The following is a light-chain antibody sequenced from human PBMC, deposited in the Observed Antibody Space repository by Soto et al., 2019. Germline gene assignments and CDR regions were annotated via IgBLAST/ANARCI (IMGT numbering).Light chain of an antibody. J-gene: IGLJ2*01. CDR1: SSDVGGYNY. CDR3: SSYTSSSTPLVV. V-gene: IGLV2-14*01. Sequence: QSALTQPASVSGPPGQSITISCTGTSSDVGGYNYVSWYQQHPGKAPKLMIYDVSNRPSGVSNRFSGSKSGNTASLTISGLQAEDEADYYCSSYTSSSTPLVVFGGGTKLTVL. CDR2: DVS.